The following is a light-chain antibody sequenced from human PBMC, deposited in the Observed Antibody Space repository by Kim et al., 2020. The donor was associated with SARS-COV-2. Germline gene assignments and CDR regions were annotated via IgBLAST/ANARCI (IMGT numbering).Light chain of an antibody. CDR3: QQYRTFPT. V-gene: IGKV1-33*01. CDR1: QDINNY. Sequence: GDTVTITCQAGQDINNYLNWYQQIPGRAPKLLIYDASNLQTGVPPRFSGAGSGTVFTLTISGLQPDDIATYYCQQYRTFPTFGQGTKLE. CDR2: DAS. J-gene: IGKJ2*01.